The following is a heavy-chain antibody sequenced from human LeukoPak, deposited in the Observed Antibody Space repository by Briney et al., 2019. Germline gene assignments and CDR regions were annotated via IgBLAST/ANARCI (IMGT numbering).Heavy chain of an antibody. V-gene: IGHV5-51*01. Sequence: GESLKISCKGSGYSFTSYWIGWVRQMPGKGLEWMGIIYPGDSDTRYSASFQGQVTISADKSISTAYLQWSSLKASDTAMYYCARPHTYYYDSSGYYYGGYFDYWGQGTLVTVSS. CDR1: GYSFTSYW. CDR3: ARPHTYYYDSSGYYYGGYFDY. J-gene: IGHJ4*02. D-gene: IGHD3-22*01. CDR2: IYPGDSDT.